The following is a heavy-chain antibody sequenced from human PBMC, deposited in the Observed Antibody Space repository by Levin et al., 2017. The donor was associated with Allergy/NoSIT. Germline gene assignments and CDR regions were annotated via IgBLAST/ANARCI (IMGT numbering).Heavy chain of an antibody. CDR1: GGSISGYY. CDR3: AKKGYDFRGGYYYWYFDP. V-gene: IGHV4-59*01. Sequence: SETLSLTCTVSGGSISGYYWSWLRQPPGKGLEWIGYILYSGSTNYNPSPKSRVSISVDTSKNQFSLKLNSVTAADTAVYYCAKKGYDFRGGYYYWYFDPWGRGTLVTVSS. CDR2: ILYSGST. J-gene: IGHJ2*01. D-gene: IGHD3-3*01.